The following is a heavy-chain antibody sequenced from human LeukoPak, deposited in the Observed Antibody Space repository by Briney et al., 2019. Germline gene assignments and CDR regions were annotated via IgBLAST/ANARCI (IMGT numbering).Heavy chain of an antibody. V-gene: IGHV3-30-3*01. Sequence: GGSLRLSCAASGFTFSSYAMHWVRQAPGKGLEWVAVISYDGSNKYYADSVKGRFTISRDNSKNTLYLQMNGLRAEDTAVYYCARDGYSSSWYQWVNWFDPWGQGTLVTVSS. CDR1: GFTFSSYA. J-gene: IGHJ5*02. CDR2: ISYDGSNK. CDR3: ARDGYSSSWYQWVNWFDP. D-gene: IGHD6-13*01.